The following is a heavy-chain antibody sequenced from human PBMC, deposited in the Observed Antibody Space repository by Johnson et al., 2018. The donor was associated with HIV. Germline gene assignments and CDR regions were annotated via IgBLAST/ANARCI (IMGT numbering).Heavy chain of an antibody. D-gene: IGHD2-2*01. Sequence: QVQLVESGGGVVQPGRSLRLSCAASGFTFSSYAMHWVRQAPGKGLEWVAVISYDGSNKYYADSVKGRFTISRDNSKNTLYLQMNSLRAEDTAVYYCARLYCSRTSCYEGGGDAFDIWGQGTMVTVSS. CDR3: ARLYCSRTSCYEGGGDAFDI. CDR1: GFTFSSYA. V-gene: IGHV3-30-3*01. CDR2: ISYDGSNK. J-gene: IGHJ3*02.